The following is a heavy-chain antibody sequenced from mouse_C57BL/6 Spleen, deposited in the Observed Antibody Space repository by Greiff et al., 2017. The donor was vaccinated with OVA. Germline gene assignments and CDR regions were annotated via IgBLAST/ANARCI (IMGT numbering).Heavy chain of an antibody. CDR1: GFTFSSYA. V-gene: IGHV5-4*01. CDR2: ISDGGSYT. CDR3: ARERSDGYYLAWFAY. J-gene: IGHJ3*01. D-gene: IGHD2-3*01. Sequence: EVHLVESGGGLVKPGGSLKLSCAASGFTFSSYAMSWVRQTPEKRLEWVATISDGGSYTYYPDNVKGRFTISRDNAKNNLYLQMSHLKSEDTAMYYCARERSDGYYLAWFAYWGQGTLVTVSA.